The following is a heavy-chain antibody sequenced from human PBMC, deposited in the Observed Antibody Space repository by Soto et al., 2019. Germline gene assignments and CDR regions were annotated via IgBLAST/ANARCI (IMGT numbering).Heavy chain of an antibody. D-gene: IGHD3-9*01. V-gene: IGHV1-18*01. Sequence: ASVKVSCKASGYTFTSYGISWVRQAPGQGLEWMGWISAYNGNTNYAQKLQGRVTMTTDTSTSTAYMELRSLRSDDTAVYYCARDLVRYYDILTGYSVDYWGQGTLVTVS. CDR1: GYTFTSYG. J-gene: IGHJ4*02. CDR2: ISAYNGNT. CDR3: ARDLVRYYDILTGYSVDY.